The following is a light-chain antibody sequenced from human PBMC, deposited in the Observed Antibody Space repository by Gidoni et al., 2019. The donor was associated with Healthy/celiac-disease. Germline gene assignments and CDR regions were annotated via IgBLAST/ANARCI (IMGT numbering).Light chain of an antibody. CDR2: WAS. CDR1: QSVLYSSNNKNY. CDR3: QKYYSTPFA. V-gene: IGKV4-1*01. Sequence: DIVMTQSPDPLAVSLGERATINCKSSQSVLYSSNNKNYLAWYQQKPGQPPKLLIYWASTRESGVPDRFRGSGSGTDFTLTISSLQAEDVAVYYCQKYYSTPFAFGQGTKVEIK. J-gene: IGKJ1*01.